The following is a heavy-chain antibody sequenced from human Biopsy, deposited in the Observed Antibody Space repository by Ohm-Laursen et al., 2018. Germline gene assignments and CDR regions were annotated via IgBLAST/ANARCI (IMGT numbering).Heavy chain of an antibody. J-gene: IGHJ4*02. CDR1: GYTLTALS. Sequence: SCKVSGYTLTALSMHWVRQAPGKGLEWLAVIWYDGSNKYYGDSAQGRFTISRDNSKNTVYLQMNSLRAEDTAIYYCARDSTINTVTTADYWGQGTLVTVSS. CDR2: IWYDGSNK. CDR3: ARDSTINTVTTADY. D-gene: IGHD4-11*01. V-gene: IGHV3-33*01.